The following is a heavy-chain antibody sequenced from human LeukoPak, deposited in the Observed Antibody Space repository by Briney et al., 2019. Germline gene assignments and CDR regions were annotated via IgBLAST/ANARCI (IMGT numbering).Heavy chain of an antibody. J-gene: IGHJ6*03. CDR1: GFTFSTYG. D-gene: IGHD2-15*01. V-gene: IGHV3-30*02. Sequence: GGSLRLSCAASGFTFSTYGMHWVRQAPGKGLEWVAFIRSDGINKYYADSVKGRFTISRDNAKNSLYLQMNSLRAEDTAVYYCARGVVVAAPGYYMDVWGKGTTVTVSS. CDR2: IRSDGINK. CDR3: ARGVVVAAPGYYMDV.